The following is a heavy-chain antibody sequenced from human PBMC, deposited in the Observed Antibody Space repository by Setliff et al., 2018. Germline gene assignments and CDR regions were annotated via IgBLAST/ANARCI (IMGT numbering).Heavy chain of an antibody. D-gene: IGHD6-13*01. Sequence: SETLSLTCAVSGYSISSGYYWGWIRQSPGKGLEWIGSIYHSGSTYYNPSLKSRVTISVDTSKNQFSLKLSSVTAADTAVYYRASTIAAAGTAADYWGQGTLVTVSS. J-gene: IGHJ4*02. CDR2: IYHSGST. CDR3: ASTIAAAGTAADY. V-gene: IGHV4-38-2*01. CDR1: GYSISSGYY.